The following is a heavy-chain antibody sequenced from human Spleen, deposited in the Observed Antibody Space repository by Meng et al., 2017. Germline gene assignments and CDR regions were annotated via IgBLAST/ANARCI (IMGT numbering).Heavy chain of an antibody. D-gene: IGHD3-16*01. CDR2: IYSSGST. Sequence: SETLSLTCTVSGGSISSYYWSWIRQPPGKGLEWVGYIYSSGSTSYNPSLKSRVTLSQDTSKNHFSLRLSSVTAAATAVYYWARDDLGRGFDSWGQGTLVTVSS. CDR1: GGSISSYY. CDR3: ARDDLGRGFDS. J-gene: IGHJ4*02. V-gene: IGHV4-59*01.